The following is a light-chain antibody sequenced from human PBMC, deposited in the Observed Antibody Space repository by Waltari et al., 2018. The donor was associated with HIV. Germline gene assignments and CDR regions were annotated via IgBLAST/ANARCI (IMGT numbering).Light chain of an antibody. J-gene: IGKJ2*02. Sequence: DIELTQFPLSSPVALGQTSPLPCNSSHSLQHSNGNTYLSWLHQRPGQPPRLLVYKVFKLVSGVSGRFRGSGGGTDFRLDITNVQSDDAGTFYCMQSTEFPRTFGPGTRL. CDR2: KVF. V-gene: IGKV2-24*01. CDR1: HSLQHSNGNTY. CDR3: MQSTEFPRT.